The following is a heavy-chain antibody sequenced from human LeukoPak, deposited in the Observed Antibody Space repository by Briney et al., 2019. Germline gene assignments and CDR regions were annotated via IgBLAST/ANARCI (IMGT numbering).Heavy chain of an antibody. CDR2: ISYDGSNK. CDR1: GFTFSSYA. V-gene: IGHV3-30-3*01. J-gene: IGHJ3*02. CDR3: ARSKVYADAFDI. D-gene: IGHD2-8*01. Sequence: PGGSLKLSCAASGFTFSSYAMHWVRQAPGKGLEWVAVISYDGSNKYYADSVKGRFTISRDNSKNTLYLQMNSLRAEDTAVYYCARSKVYADAFDIWGQGTMVTVSS.